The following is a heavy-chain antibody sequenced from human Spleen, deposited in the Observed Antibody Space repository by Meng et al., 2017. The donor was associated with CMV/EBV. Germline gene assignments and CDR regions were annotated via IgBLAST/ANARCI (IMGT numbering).Heavy chain of an antibody. CDR1: GFTFSAHY. CDR2: ISGSGSTI. Sequence: SGFTFSAHYMSWIRQAPGKGLEWLSYISGSGSTIYYADSVKGRFTISRDNAKNSVYLQMNSLRAEDTAVYYCARAGLVVVVAALFDYWGQGTLVTVSS. J-gene: IGHJ4*02. CDR3: ARAGLVVVVAALFDY. D-gene: IGHD2-15*01. V-gene: IGHV3-11*04.